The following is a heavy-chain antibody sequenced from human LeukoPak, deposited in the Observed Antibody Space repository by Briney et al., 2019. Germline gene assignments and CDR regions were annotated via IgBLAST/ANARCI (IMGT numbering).Heavy chain of an antibody. V-gene: IGHV1-69*05. D-gene: IGHD4-17*01. CDR3: ARLRVNYGDYARQGSY. Sequence: SVKVSCKASGGTISSYAISWVRQAPGQGLEWMGGIIPIFGTANYAQKFQGRVTITTDESTSTAYMELSSLRSEDTAVYYCARLRVNYGDYARQGSYWGQGTLVTVSS. CDR2: IIPIFGTA. CDR1: GGTISSYA. J-gene: IGHJ4*02.